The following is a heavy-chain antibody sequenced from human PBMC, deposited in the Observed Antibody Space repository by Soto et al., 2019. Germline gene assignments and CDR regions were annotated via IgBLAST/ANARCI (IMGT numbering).Heavy chain of an antibody. CDR2: IYYSGST. J-gene: IGHJ5*02. D-gene: IGHD1-26*01. CDR1: GVSISSYY. Sequence: SETLSLTCTVSGVSISSYYWSWIRQPPGKGLEWIGYIYYSGSTNYNPSLKSRVTISVDTSKNQFSLKLSSVTAADTAVYYCARRRGGNYDWFDPWGQGTLVTVSS. V-gene: IGHV4-59*08. CDR3: ARRRGGNYDWFDP.